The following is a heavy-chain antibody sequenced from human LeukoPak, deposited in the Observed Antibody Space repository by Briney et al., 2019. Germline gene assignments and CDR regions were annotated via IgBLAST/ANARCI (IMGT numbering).Heavy chain of an antibody. CDR3: AKGIYSSGWSYFDY. V-gene: IGHV3-23*01. J-gene: IGHJ4*01. D-gene: IGHD6-19*01. CDR2: LSGGGEAS. Sequence: GGSLRLSCAASGFTFDSYDMTWVRQAPGKGLEWVSSLSGGGEASYYADSVKGRFTISRDNSKNTLYLQMNSLRAEDTAVYYCAKGIYSSGWSYFDYWGHGTLVTVSS. CDR1: GFTFDSYD.